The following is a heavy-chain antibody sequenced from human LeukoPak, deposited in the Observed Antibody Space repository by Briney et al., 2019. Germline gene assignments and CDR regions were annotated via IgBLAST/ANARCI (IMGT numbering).Heavy chain of an antibody. CDR3: ARAAAVPGPPYHHYYMDV. J-gene: IGHJ6*03. CDR2: IYSGGST. V-gene: IGHV3-66*02. Sequence: PGGSLRLSCAASGFTFSSYSMNWVRQAPGKGLEWVSVIYSGGSTYYADSVKGRFTISRDNSKNTLYLQMNGLRADDTAVYYCARAAAVPGPPYHHYYMDVWGKGTTVTVSS. D-gene: IGHD6-19*01. CDR1: GFTFSSYS.